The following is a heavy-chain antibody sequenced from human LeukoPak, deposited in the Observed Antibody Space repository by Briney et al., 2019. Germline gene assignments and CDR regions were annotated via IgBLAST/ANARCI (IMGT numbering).Heavy chain of an antibody. Sequence: GGSLRLSCAASGLTFSSAWMSWVRQAPGKGLEWVGHITTIPDGGTTDYAAPVEGRFTISRDDSKKMLFLQMNSLKIEDTAVYYCTTDEWNWGQGTLVSVSS. D-gene: IGHD2-8*01. CDR1: GLTFSSAW. CDR2: ITTIPDGGTT. CDR3: TTDEWN. J-gene: IGHJ4*02. V-gene: IGHV3-15*01.